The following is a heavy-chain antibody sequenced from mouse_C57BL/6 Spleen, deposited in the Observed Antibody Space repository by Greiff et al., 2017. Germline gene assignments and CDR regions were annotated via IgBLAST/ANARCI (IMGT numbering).Heavy chain of an antibody. Sequence: VMLVESGAELVKPGASVKISCKASGYAFSSYWMNWVKQRPGKGLEWIGQIYPGDGDTNYNVKFKGKATLTADKSSSTAYMPLSSLTSEDSAVYFGARIDGYDGWEHYYAMDYWGQGTSVTVSS. CDR1: GYAFSSYW. CDR3: ARIDGYDGWEHYYAMDY. CDR2: IYPGDGDT. J-gene: IGHJ4*01. V-gene: IGHV1-80*01. D-gene: IGHD2-2*01.